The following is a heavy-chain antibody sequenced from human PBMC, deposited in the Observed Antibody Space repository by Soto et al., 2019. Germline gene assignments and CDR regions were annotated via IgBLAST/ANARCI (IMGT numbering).Heavy chain of an antibody. CDR3: ARESRFDGSPYYFDY. Sequence: SVKVSCKASGGTFSSYAISWVRQAPGQGLEWMGGIIPIFGTANYAQKFQGRVTITAGKSTSTAYMELSSLRSEDTAVYYCARESRFDGSPYYFDYWGQGTLVTVSS. V-gene: IGHV1-69*06. D-gene: IGHD1-26*01. CDR1: GGTFSSYA. CDR2: IIPIFGTA. J-gene: IGHJ4*02.